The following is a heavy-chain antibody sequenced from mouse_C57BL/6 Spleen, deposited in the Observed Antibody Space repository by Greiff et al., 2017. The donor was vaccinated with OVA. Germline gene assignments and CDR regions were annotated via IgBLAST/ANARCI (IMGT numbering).Heavy chain of an antibody. CDR1: GFSLTSYG. Sequence: VQLQESGPGLVQPSQSLSITCTVSGFSLTSYGVHWVRQSPGKGLEWLGVIWSGGSTDYNAAFISRLSISKDNSKSQVFFKMNSLQADETAIDYCASYGSSRKYYAMDYWGQGTSVTVSS. CDR3: ASYGSSRKYYAMDY. CDR2: IWSGGST. V-gene: IGHV2-2*01. J-gene: IGHJ4*01. D-gene: IGHD1-1*01.